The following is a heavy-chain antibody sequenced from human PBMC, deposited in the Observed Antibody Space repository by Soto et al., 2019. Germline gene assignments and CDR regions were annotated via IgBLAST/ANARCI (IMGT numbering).Heavy chain of an antibody. CDR3: ARQWGKQWDY. Sequence: PSETLCLTCTVAGGSISSSDYYRGWIRQPPGKGLEWIGNIYYSGSASYNPSLKSRVTISVDTSKNQFSLKLSSVTAADTAVYYCARQWGKQWDYWGQGTLVTVSS. CDR2: IYYSGSA. D-gene: IGHD3-16*01. V-gene: IGHV4-39*01. CDR1: GGSISSSDYY. J-gene: IGHJ4*02.